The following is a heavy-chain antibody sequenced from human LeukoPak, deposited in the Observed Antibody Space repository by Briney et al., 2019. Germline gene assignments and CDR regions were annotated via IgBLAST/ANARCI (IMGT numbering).Heavy chain of an antibody. Sequence: PGGSLRLSCAASGFTFSSYSMNWVRQAPGKGLEWVSSISSSSSYIYYADSVKSRFTISRDNAKNSLYLQMNSLRAEDTAVYYCARDVSSSWYQMPYYYYYYMDVWGKGTTVTVSS. CDR2: ISSSSSYI. CDR3: ARDVSSSWYQMPYYYYYYMDV. D-gene: IGHD6-13*01. V-gene: IGHV3-21*01. J-gene: IGHJ6*03. CDR1: GFTFSSYS.